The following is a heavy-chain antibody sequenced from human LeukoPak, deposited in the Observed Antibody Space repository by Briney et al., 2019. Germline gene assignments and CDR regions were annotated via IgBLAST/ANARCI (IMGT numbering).Heavy chain of an antibody. V-gene: IGHV1-18*01. CDR1: GGTFSSYA. CDR2: VSPYNGNT. CDR3: ARNGRVRRVVKDLFEY. Sequence: GASVKVSCEASGGTFSSYAISWVRQAPGQGLEWMGRVSPYNGNTYYSQRFQDRVTITKDTSTGTAYMDLRNLRTDDTAMYYCARNGRVRRVVKDLFEYWGQGTLVAVSS. D-gene: IGHD3-10*01. J-gene: IGHJ4*02.